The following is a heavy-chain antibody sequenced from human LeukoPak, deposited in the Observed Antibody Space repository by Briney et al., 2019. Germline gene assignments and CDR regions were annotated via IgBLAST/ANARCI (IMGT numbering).Heavy chain of an antibody. V-gene: IGHV3-11*01. Sequence: GGSLRLSCAASGFPFSDSYMTWIPEAPGKGLECISYISTSGGTTYYADSLNGRLTIYRDNAKNSLYLQTTSLRVEDTAVYYGARDFCGYEDYWGQGTLVTVSS. CDR1: GFPFSDSY. CDR2: ISTSGGTT. J-gene: IGHJ4*02. CDR3: ARDFCGYEDY. D-gene: IGHD5-12*01.